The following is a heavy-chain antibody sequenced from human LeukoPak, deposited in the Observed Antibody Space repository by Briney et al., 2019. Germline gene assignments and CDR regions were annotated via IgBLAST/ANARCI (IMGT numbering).Heavy chain of an antibody. CDR1: GFTFDDYA. V-gene: IGHV3-9*01. CDR2: ISWNSGSI. D-gene: IGHD6-19*01. J-gene: IGHJ4*02. CDR3: ARPRGRQWLVPFDY. Sequence: GGSLRLSCAASGFTFDDYAMHWVRQAPGKGLEWVSGISWNSGSIGYADSMKGRFTISRDNAKNSLYLQMNSLRAEDTALYYCARPRGRQWLVPFDYWGQGTLVTVSS.